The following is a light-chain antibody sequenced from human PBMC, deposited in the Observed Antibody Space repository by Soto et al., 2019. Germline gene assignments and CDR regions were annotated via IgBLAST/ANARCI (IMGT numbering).Light chain of an antibody. CDR1: NSNIGGNS. V-gene: IGLV1-47*02. CDR2: SNN. J-gene: IGLJ3*02. Sequence: QAVVTQPPSASGTPGQRVTISCSGSNSNIGGNSVNWYQQLPLRAPKLLIYSNNQRPSGVPDRFSGSKSGTSASMAISGVRSEDEADYYCAAWDDSLTAGVFGGGTKLTVL. CDR3: AAWDDSLTAGV.